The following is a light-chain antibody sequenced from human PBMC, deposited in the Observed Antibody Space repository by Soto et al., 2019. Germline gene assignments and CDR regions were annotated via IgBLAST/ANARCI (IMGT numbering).Light chain of an antibody. CDR2: GTF. CDR1: QSFGSRF. V-gene: IGKV3D-20*02. CDR3: QQRANWPLTT. J-gene: IGKJ5*01. Sequence: EIALTQSPGTLSLSPGERATLSCRASQSFGSRFLAWYQQKPGQAPRLLISGTFSRATGIPDRFSGSGSGTDFTLTISRLEPEDFAIYYCQQRANWPLTTFGQGTRLEN.